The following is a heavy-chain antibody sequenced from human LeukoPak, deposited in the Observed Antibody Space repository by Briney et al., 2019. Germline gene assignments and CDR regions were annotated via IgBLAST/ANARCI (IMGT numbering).Heavy chain of an antibody. CDR3: ARFVGSAYCSGGSCRNRNWFDP. CDR2: IIPIFGTA. J-gene: IGHJ5*02. CDR1: GGTFSSYA. Sequence: SVKVSCKASGGTFSSYAISWVRQAPGQGLEWMGGIIPIFGTANYAQKFQGRVTITADKSTSTAYTELSSLRSEDTAVYYCARFVGSAYCSGGSCRNRNWFDPWGQGTLVTVSS. D-gene: IGHD2-15*01. V-gene: IGHV1-69*06.